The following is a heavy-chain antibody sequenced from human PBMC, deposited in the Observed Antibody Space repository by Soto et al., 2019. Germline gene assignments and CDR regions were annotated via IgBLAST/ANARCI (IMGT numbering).Heavy chain of an antibody. CDR3: ARVQAYCSGGSCYFGY. D-gene: IGHD2-15*01. Sequence: GAAVKVSCKASGYTFTSYAMHWVRQAPGQRLEWMGWINAGNGNTKYSQKFQGRVTITRNTSTSTAYMELSSLRSEDTAVYYCARVQAYCSGGSCYFGYWGQGTLVTVSS. CDR1: GYTFTSYA. J-gene: IGHJ4*02. CDR2: INAGNGNT. V-gene: IGHV1-3*01.